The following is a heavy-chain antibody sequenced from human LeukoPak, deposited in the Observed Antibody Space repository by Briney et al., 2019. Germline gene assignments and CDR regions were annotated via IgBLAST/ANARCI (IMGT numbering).Heavy chain of an antibody. CDR2: IYYSGST. CDR3: ASQPVGATLRYFDY. J-gene: IGHJ4*02. D-gene: IGHD1-26*01. CDR1: GGSFSGYY. V-gene: IGHV4-59*08. Sequence: KPSETLSLTCAVYGGSFSGYYWSWIRQPPGKGLEWIGYIYYSGSTNYNPSLKSRVTISVDTSKNQFSLKLSSVTAADTAVYYCASQPVGATLRYFDYWGQGTLVTVSS.